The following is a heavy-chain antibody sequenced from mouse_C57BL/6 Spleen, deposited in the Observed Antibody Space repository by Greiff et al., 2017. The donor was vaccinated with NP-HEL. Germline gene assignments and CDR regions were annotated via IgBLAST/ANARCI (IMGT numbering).Heavy chain of an antibody. CDR2: IDPNSGGT. J-gene: IGHJ2*01. D-gene: IGHD1-1*01. CDR1: GYTFTSYW. Sequence: VQLQQPGAELVKPGASVKLSCKASGYTFTSYWMHWVKQRPGRGLEWMGRIDPNSGGTKYNEKFKSKATLTVDKPSSTAYMQLSSLTSEDSAVYYCARLDYGSSWDYFDYWGQGTTLTVSS. CDR3: ARLDYGSSWDYFDY. V-gene: IGHV1-72*01.